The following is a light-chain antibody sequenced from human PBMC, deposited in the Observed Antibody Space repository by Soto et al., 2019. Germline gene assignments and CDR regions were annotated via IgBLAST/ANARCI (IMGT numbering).Light chain of an antibody. Sequence: QSALTQPRSVSGSPGQSVTISCTGTSSDIGGYNYVSWYQHHPGKAPKLMICDVSERPSGVPHRFSGSRSGNTASLTISGLQADDEADYYCCSYAGSYTLVFGGGTKPTVL. CDR3: CSYAGSYTLV. V-gene: IGLV2-11*01. CDR1: SSDIGGYNY. CDR2: DVS. J-gene: IGLJ2*01.